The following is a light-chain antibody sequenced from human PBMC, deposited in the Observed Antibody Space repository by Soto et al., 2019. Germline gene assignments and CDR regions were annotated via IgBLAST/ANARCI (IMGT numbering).Light chain of an antibody. CDR2: AAS. CDR1: QGIRND. J-gene: IGKJ4*01. CDR3: LQDYNYPLT. V-gene: IGKV1-6*01. Sequence: AIQMTQSPSSLSASVGDRVTITCRASQGIRNDLGWYQQKPGKAPKLLIYAASSLQSGVPSRFSGSGSGTDFNLTISSLQPEDFAPYYCLQDYNYPLTFGGGTKVEIK.